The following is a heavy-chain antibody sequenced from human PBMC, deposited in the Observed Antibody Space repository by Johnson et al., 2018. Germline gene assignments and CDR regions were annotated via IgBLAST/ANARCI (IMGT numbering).Heavy chain of an antibody. D-gene: IGHD3-10*01. CDR1: GLPFADYA. Sequence: QLQESGLGLVQPCRSLRLSCAASGLPFADYAMHWVRQPPGKAPEGDSGIAWNRGTIVYADSVRGRLTISRDNAKNSLFLQMNSLRPEDTAFYFCVKGDRLQWFGELQYYFGDWGQGTLVTVSS. J-gene: IGHJ4*02. CDR2: IAWNRGTI. V-gene: IGHV3-9*01. CDR3: VKGDRLQWFGELQYYFGD.